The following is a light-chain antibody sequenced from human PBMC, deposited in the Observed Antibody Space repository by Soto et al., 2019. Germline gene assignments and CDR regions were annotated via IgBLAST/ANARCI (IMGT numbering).Light chain of an antibody. Sequence: QSVLTQPASVSGSPGQSITIFCSGTSSDVGAYKFVSWYRHHPGKAPQVMIYEVSNRPSGVSNRFSGSKSGNTASLTISGLQPEDEGDYYCSTWDASLNALIFGGGTKLTVL. CDR1: SSDVGAYKF. V-gene: IGLV2-14*01. CDR2: EVS. CDR3: STWDASLNALI. J-gene: IGLJ2*01.